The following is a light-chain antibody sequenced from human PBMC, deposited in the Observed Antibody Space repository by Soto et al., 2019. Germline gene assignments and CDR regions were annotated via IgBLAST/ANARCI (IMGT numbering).Light chain of an antibody. CDR3: QQCNNYPYT. J-gene: IGKJ2*01. V-gene: IGKV1-5*03. CDR1: QSISSW. Sequence: DIQMTQSPSTLSASVGDRVTITCRASQSISSWLAWYQQKPGKAPKLLIYKASSLESGVPSRFSGSGSGTEFTLTISSLQSDDFATYYCQQCNNYPYTFGQGTKLEIK. CDR2: KAS.